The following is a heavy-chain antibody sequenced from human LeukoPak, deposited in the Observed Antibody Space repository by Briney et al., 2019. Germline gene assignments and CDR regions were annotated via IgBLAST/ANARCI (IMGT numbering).Heavy chain of an antibody. CDR2: FYHSGSS. V-gene: IGHV4-59*01. J-gene: IGHJ4*02. CDR1: GVSIIRYY. D-gene: IGHD1-1*01. Sequence: SETLSLTCTVSGVSIIRYYWSWIRQPPGKGLEWIGYFYHSGSSNYNPSLKSRVTISADTSKNQFSLKLTSVTAADTAVYYCARGGWHDNGYYFDYWGQGTLVTVSS. CDR3: ARGGWHDNGYYFDY.